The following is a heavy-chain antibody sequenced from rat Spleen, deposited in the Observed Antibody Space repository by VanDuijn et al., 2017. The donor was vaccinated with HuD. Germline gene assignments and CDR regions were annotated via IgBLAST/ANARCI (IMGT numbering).Heavy chain of an antibody. D-gene: IGHD1-7*01. CDR3: ARLTTMGIDYSDY. Sequence: EVQLVESGGGLVQPGRSLKLSCAASGFTFSDYYMAWVRQAPAKGLEWIASISTGGGNTYYRDSVKGRFTISRDNAKNTQYLQMNSLRSEDTATYYCARLTTMGIDYSDYWGQGVMVTVSS. V-gene: IGHV5S13*01. CDR1: GFTFSDYY. CDR2: ISTGGGNT. J-gene: IGHJ2*01.